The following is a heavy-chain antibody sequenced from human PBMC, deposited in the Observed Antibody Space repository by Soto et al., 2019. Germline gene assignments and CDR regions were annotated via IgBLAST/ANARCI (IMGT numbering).Heavy chain of an antibody. CDR3: ARVILSNYDFWSGYLLPSDFDY. CDR1: GFTFSSYW. J-gene: IGHJ4*02. V-gene: IGHV3-74*01. D-gene: IGHD3-3*01. Sequence: PGGSLRLSCAASGFTFSSYWMHWVRQAPGKGLVWVSRINSDGSSTSYADSVKGRFTISRDNAKNTLYLRMNSLRAEDTAVYYCARVILSNYDFWSGYLLPSDFDYWGQGTLVTVSS. CDR2: INSDGSST.